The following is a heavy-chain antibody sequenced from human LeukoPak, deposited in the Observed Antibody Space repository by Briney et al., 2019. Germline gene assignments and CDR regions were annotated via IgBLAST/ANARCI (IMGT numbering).Heavy chain of an antibody. CDR1: GFTFSSYS. Sequence: GGSLRLSCAASGFTFSSYSMNWVRQAPGKGLEWVAVIWYDGSNKYYADSVKGRFTISRDNSKNTLYLQMNSLRAEDTAVYYCAREKQGYSSGWYGYWGQGTLVTVSS. J-gene: IGHJ4*02. D-gene: IGHD6-19*01. CDR2: IWYDGSNK. V-gene: IGHV3-33*08. CDR3: AREKQGYSSGWYGY.